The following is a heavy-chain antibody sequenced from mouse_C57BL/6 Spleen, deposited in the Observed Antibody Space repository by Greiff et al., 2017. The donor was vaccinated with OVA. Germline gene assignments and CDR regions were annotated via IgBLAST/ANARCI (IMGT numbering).Heavy chain of an antibody. CDR3: AREGYDYSFDV. CDR1: GYSITSGYY. Sequence: EVKLVESGPGLVKPSQSLSLTCSVTGYSITSGYYWNWIRQFPGNKLEWMGYISYDGSNNYNPSLKNRISITRDTSKNQFFLKLNSVTTEDTATYYCAREGYDYSFDVWGTGTTVTVSS. V-gene: IGHV3-6*01. D-gene: IGHD2-4*01. J-gene: IGHJ1*03. CDR2: ISYDGSN.